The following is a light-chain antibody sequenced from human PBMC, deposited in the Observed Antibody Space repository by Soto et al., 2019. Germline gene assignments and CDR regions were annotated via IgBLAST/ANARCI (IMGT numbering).Light chain of an antibody. V-gene: IGKV1-33*01. Sequence: DIQMTQSPSSLSASVGDRFTITCKASQDISIYLNRLQQKPGKAPKLLIYDASNLERGVPSRFSGSGSGTDFTFTISSLQAEDTARYYYQQYDDIPPMTFGEGTKVEI. CDR2: DAS. CDR3: QQYDDIPPMT. J-gene: IGKJ4*01. CDR1: QDISIY.